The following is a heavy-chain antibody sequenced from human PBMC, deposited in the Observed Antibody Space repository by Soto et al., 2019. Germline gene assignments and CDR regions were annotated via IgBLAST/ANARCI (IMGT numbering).Heavy chain of an antibody. CDR1: GGSISSGGYS. CDR3: ARGPSGDKVDY. V-gene: IGHV4-30-2*05. CDR2: IYDGGTT. Sequence: PSETLSLTCAVSGGSISSGGYSWSWIRQPPGKGLEWIGHIYDGGTTYSSPSLKGRVTISADTSETQFSLKLNSVSAADTAVYYCARGPSGDKVDYWGQGIQVTVSS. D-gene: IGHD7-27*01. J-gene: IGHJ4*02.